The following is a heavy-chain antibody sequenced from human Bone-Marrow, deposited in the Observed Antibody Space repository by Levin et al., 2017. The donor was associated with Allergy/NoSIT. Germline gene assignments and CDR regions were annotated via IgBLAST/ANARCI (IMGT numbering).Heavy chain of an antibody. CDR1: GFTFSDYY. D-gene: IGHD6-19*01. J-gene: IGHJ4*02. CDR3: ARRSSSLSFIAVAGTGYFDY. Sequence: GGSLRLSCAASGFTFSDYYMSWIRQAPGKGLEWVSYISSSSSYTNYADSVKGRFTISRDNAKNSLYLQMNSLRAEDTAVYYCARRSSSLSFIAVAGTGYFDYWGQGTLVTVSS. V-gene: IGHV3-11*03. CDR2: ISSSSSYT.